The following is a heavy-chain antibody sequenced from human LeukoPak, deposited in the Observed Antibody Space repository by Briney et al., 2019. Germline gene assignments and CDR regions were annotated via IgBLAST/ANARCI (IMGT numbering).Heavy chain of an antibody. CDR2: IKPKTDGETT. D-gene: IGHD2-21*01. Sequence: GGSLRLSCAASGFTFSNAYMNWVRQAPGKGLEWVGRIKPKTDGETTGYAAPVKDRFSISRDDSKSMMYLQMNSLKTEDTAVYYCISPLPYSAQGGQGTLVTVSS. CDR1: GFTFSNAY. V-gene: IGHV3-15*07. J-gene: IGHJ4*02. CDR3: ISPLPYSAQ.